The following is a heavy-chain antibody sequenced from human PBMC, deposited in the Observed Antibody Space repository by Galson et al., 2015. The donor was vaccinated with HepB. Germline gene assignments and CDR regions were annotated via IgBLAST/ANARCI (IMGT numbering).Heavy chain of an antibody. V-gene: IGHV3-74*01. CDR2: INSDGIST. Sequence: SLRLSCAASGFTFSTYWMHWVRQGPGKGLVWVSRINSDGISTSYADSVKGRFTISRDNAKNTMYLQMNSLRSEDKAVYYCARVAGDSRGYYYLVPGFYFDYWGQGTLVTVSS. CDR1: GFTFSTYW. CDR3: ARVAGDSRGYYYLVPGFYFDY. D-gene: IGHD3-22*01. J-gene: IGHJ4*02.